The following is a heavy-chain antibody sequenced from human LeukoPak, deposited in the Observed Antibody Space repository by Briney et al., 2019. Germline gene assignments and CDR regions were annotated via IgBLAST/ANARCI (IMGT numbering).Heavy chain of an antibody. V-gene: IGHV1-69*13. Sequence: SMNVSCKASGGTFSSYAISWERHAPGQGLEWMGGIIPIFGTANYAQKFQGRVTITADESTSTAYMELSSLRSEDTAVYYCARSPHYMVRGVIRSPFDYWGQGTLVTVSS. D-gene: IGHD3-10*01. CDR2: IIPIFGTA. J-gene: IGHJ4*02. CDR3: ARSPHYMVRGVIRSPFDY. CDR1: GGTFSSYA.